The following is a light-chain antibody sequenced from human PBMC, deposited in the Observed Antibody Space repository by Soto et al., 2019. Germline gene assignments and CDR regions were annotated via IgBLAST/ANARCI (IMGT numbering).Light chain of an antibody. J-gene: IGLJ2*01. CDR3: SSYRSRTLVV. CDR2: DVT. Sequence: QSALTQPASVSGSPGQSITISCTGTSSDVGGYNFVSWYQQHPGKAPKLMIYDVTYRPSGVSDRFSGSKSGNTASLTISGLQAEDDADYYCSSYRSRTLVVFGGGTQLTVL. CDR1: SSDVGGYNF. V-gene: IGLV2-14*01.